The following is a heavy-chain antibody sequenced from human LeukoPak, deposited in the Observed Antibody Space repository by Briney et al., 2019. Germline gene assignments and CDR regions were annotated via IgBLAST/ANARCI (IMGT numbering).Heavy chain of an antibody. J-gene: IGHJ4*02. CDR2: INQSGST. CDR1: GESFSGFY. CDR3: ARGPLGYCSSSSCHGPDY. D-gene: IGHD2-2*01. V-gene: IGHV4-34*01. Sequence: PSETLSLTCAVSGESFSGFYWSWIRQPPGKGLEWIGEINQSGSTNYNPSLKSRVTMSVDTSKNQVSLRLRSVTAADTAVYYCARGPLGYCSSSSCHGPDYWGQGTLVTVSP.